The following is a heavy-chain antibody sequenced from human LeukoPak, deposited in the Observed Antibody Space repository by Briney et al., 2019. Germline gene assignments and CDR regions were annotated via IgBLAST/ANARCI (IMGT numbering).Heavy chain of an antibody. J-gene: IGHJ6*03. CDR2: IYYSGST. Sequence: SETLSLTCTVSGDFITAYYWSWIRQPPGKGLEWIGYIYYSGSTNYNPSLKSRVTISVDTSKNQFSLKLSSVTAADTAVYYCARTPHYYYYYMDVWGKGTTVTISS. CDR3: ARTPHYYYYYMDV. V-gene: IGHV4-59*01. CDR1: GDFITAYY.